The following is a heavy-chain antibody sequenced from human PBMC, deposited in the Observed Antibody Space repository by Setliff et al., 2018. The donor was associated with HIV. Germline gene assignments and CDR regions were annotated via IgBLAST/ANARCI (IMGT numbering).Heavy chain of an antibody. CDR3: ARHYGGNLDAFDI. V-gene: IGHV4-34*01. D-gene: IGHD4-17*01. CDR2: ITDDGTA. Sequence: KASETLSLTCAVYGGSLTNYYWSWIRQSPGKGLEWIGEITDDGTATYTSSLKSRVTISLDTSKKQLSLKVTSVTAADTAVFYCARHYGGNLDAFDIWGLGTMVTVSS. J-gene: IGHJ3*02. CDR1: GGSLTNYY.